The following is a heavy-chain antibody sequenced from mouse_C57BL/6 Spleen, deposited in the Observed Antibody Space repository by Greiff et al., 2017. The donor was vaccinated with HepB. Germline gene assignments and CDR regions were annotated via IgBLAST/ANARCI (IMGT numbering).Heavy chain of an antibody. Sequence: ESGPGLVKPSQSLSLTCSVTGYSITSGYYWNWIRQFPGNKLEWMGYISYDGSNNYNPSLKNRISITRDTSKNQFFLKLNSVTTEDTATYYCANYYAYYAMDYWGQGTSVTVSS. CDR1: GYSITSGYY. CDR2: ISYDGSN. V-gene: IGHV3-6*01. D-gene: IGHD1-1*01. CDR3: ANYYAYYAMDY. J-gene: IGHJ4*01.